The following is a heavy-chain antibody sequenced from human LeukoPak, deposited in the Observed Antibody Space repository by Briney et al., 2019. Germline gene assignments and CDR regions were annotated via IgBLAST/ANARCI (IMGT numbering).Heavy chain of an antibody. V-gene: IGHV1-18*01. D-gene: IGHD3-9*01. CDR1: GYTFTSYG. CDR2: ISAYNGNT. CDR3: ARDVVNYDILTGTDY. Sequence: ASVKVSCKASGYTFTSYGISWVRQAPGQGLEWMGWISAYNGNTNYAQKLQGRVTMTTDTSTSTAYMELSSLRSEDTAVYYCARDVVNYDILTGTDYWGQGTLVTVSS. J-gene: IGHJ4*02.